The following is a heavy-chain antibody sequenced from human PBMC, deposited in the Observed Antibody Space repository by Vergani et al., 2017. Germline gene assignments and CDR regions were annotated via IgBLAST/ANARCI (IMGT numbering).Heavy chain of an antibody. CDR3: ARDQGSSWSWSRLYPSAIDY. J-gene: IGHJ4*02. Sequence: QVQLVESGGGLVKPGGSLRLSCAASGFTFSDYYMSWIRQAPGKGLEWVSYISSSGSTIYYADSVKGRFTISRDNAKNSLYLQMNSLRAEDTAVYYCARDQGSSWSWSRLYPSAIDYWGQGTLVTVSS. CDR2: ISSSGSTI. CDR1: GFTFSDYY. D-gene: IGHD6-13*01. V-gene: IGHV3-11*01.